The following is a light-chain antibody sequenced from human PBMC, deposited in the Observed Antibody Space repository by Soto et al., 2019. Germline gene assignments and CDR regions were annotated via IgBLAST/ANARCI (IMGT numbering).Light chain of an antibody. Sequence: QSVLTQPPSASGTPGQRVTISCSGSSSNIGSNYVYWYQQLPGTAPTLLIYRNNQRPSGVPDRFSGSKSGTSASLAISGLRSEDEADYYCAAWDASLSGSWVFGGGTKLAVL. CDR2: RNN. CDR3: AAWDASLSGSWV. J-gene: IGLJ3*02. V-gene: IGLV1-47*01. CDR1: SSNIGSNY.